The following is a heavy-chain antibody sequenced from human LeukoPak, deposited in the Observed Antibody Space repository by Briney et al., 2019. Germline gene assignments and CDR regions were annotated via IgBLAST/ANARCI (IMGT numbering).Heavy chain of an antibody. CDR2: ITRSGGT. CDR1: GFTFSTYA. CDR3: ATWVFLGESGYYDY. V-gene: IGHV3-23*01. Sequence: PGGSLRLSCAASGFTFSTYAVTWVRQAPGKGLEWVSIITRSGGTYYADSVKGRFTISRDNSKNTLYLQMNSLRAEDMAVYYCATWVFLGESGYYDYWGQGTLVTVSS. J-gene: IGHJ4*02. D-gene: IGHD3-10*01.